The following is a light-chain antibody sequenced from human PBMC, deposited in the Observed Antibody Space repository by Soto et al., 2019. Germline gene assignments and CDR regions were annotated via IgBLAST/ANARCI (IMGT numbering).Light chain of an antibody. V-gene: IGKV3-20*01. CDR2: GAS. Sequence: EIVLTQSPGTLSLSPGERATLSCRASQSVSSSYLAWYQQKPGQAPRLLIYGASRRATGIPDRFSGSGSGTDFPLSISRLEPEDFAVYYCQQYGSSPRYTFGQGTKLEIK. CDR1: QSVSSSY. J-gene: IGKJ2*01. CDR3: QQYGSSPRYT.